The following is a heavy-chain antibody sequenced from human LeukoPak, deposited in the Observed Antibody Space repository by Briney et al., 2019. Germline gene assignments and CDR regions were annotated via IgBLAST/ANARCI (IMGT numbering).Heavy chain of an antibody. Sequence: PSQTLSLTCTVSGGSISSGSYYWSWIRQPAGKGLEWIGRIYTSGSTNYNPSLKSRVTISVDTSKNQFSLKLSSVTAADTAVYYCARSVEDIVAVDYWGQGTLVTVSS. J-gene: IGHJ4*02. V-gene: IGHV4-61*02. CDR3: ARSVEDIVAVDY. CDR1: GGSISSGSYY. CDR2: IYTSGST. D-gene: IGHD5-12*01.